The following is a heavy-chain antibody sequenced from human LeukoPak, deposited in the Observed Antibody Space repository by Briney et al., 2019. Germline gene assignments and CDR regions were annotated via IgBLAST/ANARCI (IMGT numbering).Heavy chain of an antibody. V-gene: IGHV3-23*01. D-gene: IGHD2-2*01. CDR2: ISGSGGST. Sequence: PGGSLRLSCAASGFTFSSYAMSWVRQAPGKGLEWVSAISGSGGSTYYADSVKGRFTISRDNSKNTLYLQMNSLRAEDTAVYYCAKGNLPIKSSTSWYSRGNYYGMDVWGQGTTVTVSS. J-gene: IGHJ6*02. CDR3: AKGNLPIKSSTSWYSRGNYYGMDV. CDR1: GFTFSSYA.